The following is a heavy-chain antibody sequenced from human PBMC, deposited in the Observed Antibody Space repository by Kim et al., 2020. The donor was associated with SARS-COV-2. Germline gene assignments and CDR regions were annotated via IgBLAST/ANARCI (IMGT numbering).Heavy chain of an antibody. D-gene: IGHD2-2*01. CDR1: GGSISSSSYY. V-gene: IGHV4-39*01. Sequence: SETLSLTCTVSGGSISSSSYYWGWIRQPPGKGLEWIGSIYYSGSTYYNPSLKSRVTISVDTSKNQFSLKLSSVTAADTAVYYCARRPRYCSSTSCYEGWFDPWGQGTLVTVSS. J-gene: IGHJ5*02. CDR2: IYYSGST. CDR3: ARRPRYCSSTSCYEGWFDP.